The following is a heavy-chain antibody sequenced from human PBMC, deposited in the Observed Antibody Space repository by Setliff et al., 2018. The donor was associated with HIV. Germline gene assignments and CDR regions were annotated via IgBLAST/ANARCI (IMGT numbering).Heavy chain of an antibody. CDR3: ARDGGAARPMDV. Sequence: SETLSLTCTVSGGSITSGGYYWSWIRQHPGKGLEWIGYIYYSGSTNYNPSLKSRVTISVDTSKNQFSLKLSSVTAADTAVYYCARDGGAARPMDVWGKGTTVTVSS. CDR1: GGSITSGGYY. CDR2: IYYSGST. D-gene: IGHD6-6*01. V-gene: IGHV4-61*08. J-gene: IGHJ6*03.